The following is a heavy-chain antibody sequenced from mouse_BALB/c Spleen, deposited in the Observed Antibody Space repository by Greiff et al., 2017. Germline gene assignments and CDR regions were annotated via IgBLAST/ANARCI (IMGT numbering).Heavy chain of an antibody. Sequence: LVESGAELVRPGSSVKISCKASGYAFSSYWMNWVKQRPGQGLEWIGQIYPGDGDTNYNGKFKGKATLTADKSSSTAYMQLSSLTSEDSAVYFCARDYYGAYWGQGTLVTVSA. V-gene: IGHV1-80*01. CDR2: IYPGDGDT. CDR3: ARDYYGAY. J-gene: IGHJ3*01. CDR1: GYAFSSYW. D-gene: IGHD1-1*01.